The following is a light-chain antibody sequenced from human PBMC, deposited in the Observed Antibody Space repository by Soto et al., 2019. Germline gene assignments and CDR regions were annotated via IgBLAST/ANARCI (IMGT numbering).Light chain of an antibody. CDR2: GAS. Sequence: EIVLTQSPGTLSLSPGERATLSCRASQSVSSSYLAWYQQKPGQAPRLLIYGASSRAIGIPDRFSGSGSGTDFTLTISRLEPEDFAVYYCQQYGSSPTWTFGQGTKVEIK. V-gene: IGKV3-20*01. J-gene: IGKJ1*01. CDR3: QQYGSSPTWT. CDR1: QSVSSSY.